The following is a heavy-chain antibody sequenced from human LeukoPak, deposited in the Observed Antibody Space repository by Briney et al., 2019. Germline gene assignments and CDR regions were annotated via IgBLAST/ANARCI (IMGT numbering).Heavy chain of an antibody. V-gene: IGHV5-51*01. Sequence: GESLKISCKGSGYSFTSFWIGWVRQMPGKGLEWMGIIYPGDSDTRYSPSFQGQVTISADKSISTAYLQWSSLKASDTAMYYCARRAYYYDSSGYYTDPYDYWGQGTLVTVSS. CDR3: ARRAYYYDSSGYYTDPYDY. CDR1: GYSFTSFW. J-gene: IGHJ4*02. D-gene: IGHD3-22*01. CDR2: IYPGDSDT.